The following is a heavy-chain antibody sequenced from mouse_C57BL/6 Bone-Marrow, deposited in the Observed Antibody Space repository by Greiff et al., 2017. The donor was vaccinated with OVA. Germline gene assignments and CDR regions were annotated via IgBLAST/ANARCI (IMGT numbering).Heavy chain of an antibody. V-gene: IGHV14-3*01. CDR3: AVLRYFDY. Sequence: EVTLVESVAELVRPGASVKLSCTASGFNFKNSYMHWVKQRPEQGLEWIGRIDPANGNTKYDPKFQGKATLTADTSSNTAYLQLSSLTSEDSSIYYCAVLRYFDYWGQGTTLTVSS. CDR1: GFNFKNSY. D-gene: IGHD1-1*01. CDR2: IDPANGNT. J-gene: IGHJ2*01.